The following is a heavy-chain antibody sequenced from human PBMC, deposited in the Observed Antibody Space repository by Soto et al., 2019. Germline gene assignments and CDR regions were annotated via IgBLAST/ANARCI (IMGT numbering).Heavy chain of an antibody. D-gene: IGHD3-9*01. CDR1: GGSISSYY. CDR3: ARDAPYYDILTGYKYYYYGMDV. V-gene: IGHV4-59*01. CDR2: IYYSGST. Sequence: PSETLSLTCTVSGGSISSYYWSWIRQPPGKGLEWIGYIYYSGSTNYNPSLKSRVTISVDTSKNQFSLKLSSVTAADTAVYYCARDAPYYDILTGYKYYYYGMDVWGQGTTVTVSS. J-gene: IGHJ6*02.